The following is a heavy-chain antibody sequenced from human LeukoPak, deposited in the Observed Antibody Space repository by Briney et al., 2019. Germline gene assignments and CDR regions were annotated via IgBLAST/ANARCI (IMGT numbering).Heavy chain of an antibody. CDR1: GGSFSGYY. J-gene: IGHJ4*02. Sequence: PSETLSLTRAVYGGSFSGYYWSWIRQPPGKGLEWIGEINHSGSTNYNPSLKSRVTISVDTFKNQFSLKLSSVTAADTAVYYCARGSYCSGGSCYFHSSHYFDYWGQGTLVTVSS. D-gene: IGHD2-15*01. CDR2: INHSGST. CDR3: ARGSYCSGGSCYFHSSHYFDY. V-gene: IGHV4-34*01.